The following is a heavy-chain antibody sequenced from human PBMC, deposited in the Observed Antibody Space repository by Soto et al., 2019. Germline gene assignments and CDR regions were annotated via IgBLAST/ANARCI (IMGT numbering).Heavy chain of an antibody. J-gene: IGHJ5*02. D-gene: IGHD3-10*01. CDR2: ISYDGNNK. V-gene: IGHV3-30-3*01. Sequence: QVQLVESGEGVVQPGRSLTLSCAASGFTFSSFTMHWVRQAPGKGLEWVAVISYDGNNKKYADSVRGRFTISRDNSKTTLVLQMNSLKTEDPAVYYCARERAFGSENYYNWAYNYFDPWGQGTLVTVSS. CDR1: GFTFSSFT. CDR3: ARERAFGSENYYNWAYNYFDP.